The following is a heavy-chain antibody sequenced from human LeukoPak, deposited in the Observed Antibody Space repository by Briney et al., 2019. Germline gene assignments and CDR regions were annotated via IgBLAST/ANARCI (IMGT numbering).Heavy chain of an antibody. CDR2: IYTGGTT. CDR1: GFRFNSYG. V-gene: IGHV3-23*03. CDR3: AGYSGSYHYYMDV. D-gene: IGHD1-26*01. Sequence: GGPLRLSCAASGFRFNSYGMTWVRQAPGKGLEWVSVIYTGGTTYYADSVKGRFTISRDKSKNTLYLQMNSLRAEDTAVYYCAGYSGSYHYYMDVWGKGTTVTISS. J-gene: IGHJ6*03.